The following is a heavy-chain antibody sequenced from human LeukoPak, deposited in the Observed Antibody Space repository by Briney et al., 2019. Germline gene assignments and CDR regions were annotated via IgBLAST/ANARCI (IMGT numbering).Heavy chain of an antibody. J-gene: IGHJ5*02. CDR2: ISGSGGST. Sequence: GGSLRLSCAASGFTFSSYAMSWVRQAPGKGLEWVSAISGSGGSTYYAGSVKGRFTISRDNSKNTLYLQMNSLRAEDTAVYYCAKGLDILTGYDPWGQGTLVTVSS. CDR1: GFTFSSYA. CDR3: AKGLDILTGYDP. D-gene: IGHD3-9*01. V-gene: IGHV3-23*01.